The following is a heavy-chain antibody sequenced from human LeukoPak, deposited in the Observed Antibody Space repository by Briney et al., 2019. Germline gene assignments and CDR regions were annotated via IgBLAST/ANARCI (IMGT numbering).Heavy chain of an antibody. CDR2: IKHSGST. J-gene: IGHJ6*03. CDR1: GGYFSGYY. D-gene: IGHD3-10*01. V-gene: IGHV4-34*01. Sequence: PSETLSLTCAVYGGYFSGYYWSWIRQPPGKGLEWIGEIKHSGSTNYNPSLKSRVTISVDTSKNQFLLELSSVTAADTDLYICVRDLTYYYGPGPHYYYYMDVWGKGTTVTVSS. CDR3: VRDLTYYYGPGPHYYYYMDV.